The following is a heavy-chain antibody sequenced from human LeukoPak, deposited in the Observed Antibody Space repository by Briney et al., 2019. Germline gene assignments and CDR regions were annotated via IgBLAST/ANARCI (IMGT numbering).Heavy chain of an antibody. J-gene: IGHJ5*02. V-gene: IGHV4-39*07. Sequence: SSETLSLTCTVSGGSISSSSYYWGWIRQPPGKGLEWIGSIYYSGSTYYNPSLKSRVTISVDTSKNQFSLKLSSVTAADTAVYYCARDFSSSPDNWFDPWGQGTLVTVSS. CDR3: ARDFSSSPDNWFDP. CDR1: GGSISSSSYY. CDR2: IYYSGST. D-gene: IGHD6-13*01.